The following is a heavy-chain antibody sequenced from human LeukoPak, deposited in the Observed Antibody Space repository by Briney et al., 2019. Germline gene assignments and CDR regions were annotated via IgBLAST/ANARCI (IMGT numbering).Heavy chain of an antibody. CDR3: ASSASYSSSHEFDY. D-gene: IGHD6-6*01. Sequence: GESLKIYCKVSRYSFTSYWMSWARQMPGKGLEWMGRIDPSDSYTNYSPSFQGHVTISADKSISTAYLQWTSLKASDTAMYYCASSASYSSSHEFDYWGQGTLVTVSS. CDR2: IDPSDSYT. CDR1: RYSFTSYW. V-gene: IGHV5-10-1*01. J-gene: IGHJ4*02.